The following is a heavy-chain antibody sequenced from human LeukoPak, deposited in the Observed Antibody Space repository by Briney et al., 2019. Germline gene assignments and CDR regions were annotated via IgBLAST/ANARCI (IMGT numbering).Heavy chain of an antibody. V-gene: IGHV4-34*01. CDR3: ARGQHYRYSGSYLFDY. D-gene: IGHD1-26*01. J-gene: IGHJ4*02. CDR1: GGSFSGYY. Sequence: SDTLSLTCAVYGGSFSGYYWSWIRQPPGKGLEWSGEINHSGSTNYNPSLKSRVNISVEPSTHQFSLKLSSVPAADTAVYYCARGQHYRYSGSYLFDYWGQGTLVTVSS. CDR2: INHSGST.